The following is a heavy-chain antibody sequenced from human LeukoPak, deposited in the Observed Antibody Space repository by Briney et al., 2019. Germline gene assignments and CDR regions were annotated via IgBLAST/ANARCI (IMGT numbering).Heavy chain of an antibody. D-gene: IGHD3-22*01. CDR1: GYAFTNYD. Sequence: ASVKVSCKASGYAFTNYDINWVRQATGQGLEWMGWMSPNSGNTGYAQKFQGRVTMTEDTSTDTAYMELSSLRSEDTAVYYCATVITMIGNWFDPWGQGTLVTVSS. CDR2: MSPNSGNT. J-gene: IGHJ5*02. V-gene: IGHV1-8*01. CDR3: ATVITMIGNWFDP.